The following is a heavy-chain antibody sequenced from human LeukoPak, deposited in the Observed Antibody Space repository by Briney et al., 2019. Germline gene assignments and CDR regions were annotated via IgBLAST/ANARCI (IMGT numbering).Heavy chain of an antibody. CDR2: IDPDGNT. CDR3: ARDVRGPHDF. D-gene: IGHD2/OR15-2a*01. CDR1: GFTLSNSW. V-gene: IGHV3-74*01. Sequence: GGSLRLSCAASGFTLSNSWMHWVRQAPGKGLVWVSRIDPDGNTDYADSVKGRFTISRDNAKNTLYLQMNSLRAEDTAVYRCARDVRGPHDFRGQGTLVTVSS. J-gene: IGHJ4*02.